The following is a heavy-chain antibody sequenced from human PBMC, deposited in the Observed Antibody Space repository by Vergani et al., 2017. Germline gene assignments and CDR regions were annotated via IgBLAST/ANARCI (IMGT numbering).Heavy chain of an antibody. CDR1: GFTFSSYSMN. J-gene: IGHJ4*02. CDR3: ASKRGACRAAYCHSYDF. V-gene: IGHV4-59*05. CDR2: MDYSGST. D-gene: IGHD2-15*01. Sequence: QVQLVESAGGVVQPGGSLRLSCAASGFTFSSYSMNWVRQAPGKGLEWIGSMDYSGSTSYNPSLESRISISFETPKNQFSLRLTSVTAADTAVYYCASKRGACRAAYCHSYDFWGPGTLVGVSS.